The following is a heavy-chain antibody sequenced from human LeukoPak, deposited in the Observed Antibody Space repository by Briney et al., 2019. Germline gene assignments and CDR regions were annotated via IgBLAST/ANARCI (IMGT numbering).Heavy chain of an antibody. J-gene: IGHJ4*02. D-gene: IGHD3-3*01. Sequence: ASVKVSCKASGYTFTGYYMHWVRQAPGQGLEWMGWINPNSGGTNYAQEFQGRVTMTRDTSISTAYMELSRLRSDDTAVYYCARGVVLHNFDCWGQGTLVTVSS. V-gene: IGHV1-2*02. CDR1: GYTFTGYY. CDR3: ARGVVLHNFDC. CDR2: INPNSGGT.